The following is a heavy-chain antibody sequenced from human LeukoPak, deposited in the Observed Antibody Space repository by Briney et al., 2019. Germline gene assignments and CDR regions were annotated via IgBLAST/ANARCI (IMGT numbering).Heavy chain of an antibody. CDR2: ISGSAHKI. D-gene: IGHD5-18*01. V-gene: IGHV3-23*01. CDR3: AGRPTGYSSGYIH. Sequence: TGGSLRLSCAASGFTFNTYTMNWVRQAPGKGLDWVSVISGSAHKIRYADSVKGRFTISRDNSENIVYLQMNNLRVEDTAVYYCAGRPTGYSSGYIHWGQGALVTVSS. CDR1: GFTFNTYT. J-gene: IGHJ4*02.